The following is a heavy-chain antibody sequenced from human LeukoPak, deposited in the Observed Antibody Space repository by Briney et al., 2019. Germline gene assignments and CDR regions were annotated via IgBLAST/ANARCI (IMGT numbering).Heavy chain of an antibody. CDR3: ARDFRDYGDYVGDY. V-gene: IGHV3-30*03. CDR1: GFTFSSYG. CDR2: ISYDGSNK. Sequence: PGGSLRLSCAASGFTFSSYGMHWVRQAPGKGLEWVAVISYDGSNKYYADSVKGRFTISRDNSKNTLYLQMNSLRAEDTAVYYCARDFRDYGDYVGDYWGQGTLVTVSS. D-gene: IGHD4-17*01. J-gene: IGHJ4*02.